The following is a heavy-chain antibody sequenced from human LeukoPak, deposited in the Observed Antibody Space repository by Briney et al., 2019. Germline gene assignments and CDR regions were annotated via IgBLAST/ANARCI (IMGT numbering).Heavy chain of an antibody. V-gene: IGHV3-48*03. J-gene: IGHJ4*02. CDR1: GFTFSSYE. Sequence: GGSLRLSCAASGFTFSSYEMNWVRQAPGKGLEWVSYISSSGSTIYYADSVKGRFTISRDNAKNSLYLQMNSLRAEDTAVYYCARPIRGGGMVRGVIRPCNYWGQGTLVTVSS. CDR3: ARPIRGGGMVRGVIRPCNY. D-gene: IGHD3-10*01. CDR2: ISSSGSTI.